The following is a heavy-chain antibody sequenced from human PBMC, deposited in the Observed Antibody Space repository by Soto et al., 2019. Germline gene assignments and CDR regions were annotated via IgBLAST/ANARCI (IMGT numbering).Heavy chain of an antibody. Sequence: GGSLRLSCAASGFTFSSYGMHWVGQAPGKGREWVAVISKDGSTKYDADSVKGRFTISRDNSKNTLYLQMNSLRAEDTAVYYCAKETHSSGYGSYFDYWGQGTLVTLSS. J-gene: IGHJ4*02. CDR2: ISKDGSTK. CDR1: GFTFSSYG. D-gene: IGHD3-22*01. CDR3: AKETHSSGYGSYFDY. V-gene: IGHV3-30*18.